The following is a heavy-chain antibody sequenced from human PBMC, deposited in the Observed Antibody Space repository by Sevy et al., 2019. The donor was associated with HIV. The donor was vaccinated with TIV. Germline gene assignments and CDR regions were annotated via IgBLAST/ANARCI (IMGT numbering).Heavy chain of an antibody. D-gene: IGHD3-10*01. CDR3: ARQGGLVDRAFDY. J-gene: IGHJ4*02. V-gene: IGHV4-39*01. CDR2: IFFSGST. Sequence: SETLSLTCTVSGVSISSSSYDWGWIRQPPGKGLEWIASIFFSGSTYYNPSHKSRVTISVDTSKNQFSLKLNSVTAADTALYYCARQGGLVDRAFDYWGQGTLVTVSS. CDR1: GVSISSSSYD.